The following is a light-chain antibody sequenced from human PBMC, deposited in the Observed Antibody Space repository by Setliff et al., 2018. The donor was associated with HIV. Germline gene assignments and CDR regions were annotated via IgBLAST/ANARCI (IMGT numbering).Light chain of an antibody. V-gene: IGLV2-14*01. CDR3: SSYTSSSTYV. Sequence: QSALAQPASVSGSPGQSITISCTGTSSDGGGYNYVSWYQQHPGKAPKFMIYDVSTRPSGVSNRFSGSKSGNTASLTISGLQAEDEADYYCSSYTSSSTYVFGTGTKVTVL. CDR2: DVS. J-gene: IGLJ1*01. CDR1: SSDGGGYNY.